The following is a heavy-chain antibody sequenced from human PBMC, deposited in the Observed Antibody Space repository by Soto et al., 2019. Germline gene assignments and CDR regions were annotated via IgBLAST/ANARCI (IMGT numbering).Heavy chain of an antibody. D-gene: IGHD6-13*01. CDR2: IYYSGST. CDR1: GGSISSYY. Sequence: ETVSLTCTVSGGSISSYYLSWIRQPPGKGLEWIGYIYYSGSTNYNPSLKSRVTISVDTSKNQFSLKLSSVTAADTAVYYCARAKAPLYSSSWYWFDPWGQGTLVTVSS. J-gene: IGHJ5*02. V-gene: IGHV4-59*08. CDR3: ARAKAPLYSSSWYWFDP.